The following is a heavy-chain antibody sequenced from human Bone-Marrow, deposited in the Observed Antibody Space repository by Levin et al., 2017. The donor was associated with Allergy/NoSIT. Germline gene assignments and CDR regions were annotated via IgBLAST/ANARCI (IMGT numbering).Heavy chain of an antibody. CDR1: GFTFRHYT. J-gene: IGHJ4*02. CDR3: ARDPARGYYDSSGYSGDH. V-gene: IGHV3-48*02. D-gene: IGHD3-22*01. Sequence: ASVKVSCAASGFTFRHYTMNWVRQAPGKGLEWVSCITSSGDSTYYADSVKGRFTISRDNAKNSLYLQLNRLRDEETAMYYCARDPARGYYDSSGYSGDHWGQGTLVTVSS. CDR2: ITSSGDST.